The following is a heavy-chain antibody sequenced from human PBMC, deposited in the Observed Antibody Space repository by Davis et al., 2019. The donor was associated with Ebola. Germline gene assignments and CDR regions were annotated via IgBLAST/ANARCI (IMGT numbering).Heavy chain of an antibody. V-gene: IGHV5-51*01. CDR2: IYPGDSDT. J-gene: IGHJ5*02. Sequence: GESLKISCKGSGYSFTSYWIGWVRQMPGKGLEWMGIIYPGDSDTRYSPSFQGQVTISADKSISTAYLQWSSLKASDTAMYYCARGEGRLRSYNWFDPWGQGTLVTVSS. CDR1: GYSFTSYW. CDR3: ARGEGRLRSYNWFDP. D-gene: IGHD2-21*02.